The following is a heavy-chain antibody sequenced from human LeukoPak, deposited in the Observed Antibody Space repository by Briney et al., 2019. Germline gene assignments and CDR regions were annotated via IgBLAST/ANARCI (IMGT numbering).Heavy chain of an antibody. Sequence: PGGSLRLSCAASGFTFSSYAMSWVRQAPGKGLEWVSTISGSGTGTYYADSVKGRFTISRDNSKYTLYLQMNSLRADDTAVYYCANSFSGYDAFDIWGQGTMVTVSS. V-gene: IGHV3-23*01. J-gene: IGHJ3*02. CDR1: GFTFSSYA. D-gene: IGHD3-22*01. CDR2: ISGSGTGT. CDR3: ANSFSGYDAFDI.